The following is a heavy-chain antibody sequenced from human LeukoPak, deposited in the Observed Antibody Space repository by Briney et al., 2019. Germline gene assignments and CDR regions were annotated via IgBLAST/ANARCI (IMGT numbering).Heavy chain of an antibody. D-gene: IGHD5-24*01. CDR3: ARTSRDGYSRAYYFDY. V-gene: IGHV4-4*07. Sequence: SSEPLSLTCSVYGGSISSYYWSWIRQPAGKGLEWIGRIYTSGSTNYIPSLKSRVTMSVDTSKNQFSLKLSSVTAADTAVYYCARTSRDGYSRAYYFDYWGQGTLVTVSS. CDR1: GGSISSYY. CDR2: IYTSGST. J-gene: IGHJ4*02.